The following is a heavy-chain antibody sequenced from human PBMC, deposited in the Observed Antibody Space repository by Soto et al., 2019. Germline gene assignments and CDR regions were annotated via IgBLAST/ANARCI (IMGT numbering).Heavy chain of an antibody. Sequence: SETLSLTCAVSGGYIRSGGYSWSWIRQPPGTGLEWIGEINHSGSTNYNPSLKSRVTISVDTSKNQFSLELTSVTAADTAVYYCARDKITGLFDYWGQGTLVTVSS. CDR1: GGYIRSGGYS. D-gene: IGHD2-8*02. CDR2: INHSGST. CDR3: ARDKITGLFDY. V-gene: IGHV4-34*01. J-gene: IGHJ4*02.